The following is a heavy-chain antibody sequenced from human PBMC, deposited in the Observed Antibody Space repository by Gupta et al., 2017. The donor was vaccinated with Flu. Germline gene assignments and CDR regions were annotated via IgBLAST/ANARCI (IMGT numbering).Heavy chain of an antibody. CDR1: GYTFTSYD. CDR2: RNPNSGNT. V-gene: IGHV1-8*01. J-gene: IGHJ6*02. Sequence: QVQLVQSGAAVKKPGASVKVSCKASGYTFTSYDINWVRQATGQGLEWMGWRNPNSGNTGYAQKFQGRVTMTRNTSISTAYMELSSLRSEDTAGYYGARWQGDFWSGYGMAHYYYYGMDVWGQGTTVTVSS. D-gene: IGHD3-3*01. CDR3: ARWQGDFWSGYGMAHYYYYGMDV.